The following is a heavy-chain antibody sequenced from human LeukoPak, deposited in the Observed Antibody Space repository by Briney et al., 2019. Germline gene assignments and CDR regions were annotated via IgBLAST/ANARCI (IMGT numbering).Heavy chain of an antibody. Sequence: ASVKVSCKASGYTFTGYYMHWVRQAPGQGLEWMGWINPNNDDTNYAQKFQGRVTMTRDTSINTAYMELSSLRSDDTAMYYCARGDSSSWCYFDYWGQGTLVTVSS. CDR1: GYTFTGYY. D-gene: IGHD6-13*01. J-gene: IGHJ4*02. V-gene: IGHV1-2*02. CDR3: ARGDSSSWCYFDY. CDR2: INPNNDDT.